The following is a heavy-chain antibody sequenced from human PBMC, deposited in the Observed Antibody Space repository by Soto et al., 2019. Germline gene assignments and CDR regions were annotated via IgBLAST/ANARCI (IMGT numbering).Heavy chain of an antibody. CDR1: GGSINNYY. J-gene: IGHJ4*02. V-gene: IGHV4-59*01. D-gene: IGHD1-1*01. CDR3: ARDSGTTGTGGMVDY. CDR2: IYYSGST. Sequence: QVQLQESGPGLVKPSETLSLTCTVSGGSINNYYWSWIRQPPGKGLEWIGYIYYSGSTNYNPSLMSRVTMSADTSKNQISLKLSSVTAADTAVYYCARDSGTTGTGGMVDYWGQGSLVTVSS.